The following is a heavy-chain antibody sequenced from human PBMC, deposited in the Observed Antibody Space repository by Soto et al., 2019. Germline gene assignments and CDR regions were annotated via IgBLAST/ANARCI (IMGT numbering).Heavy chain of an antibody. Sequence: AASVKVSCKASGYTFTSYAMHWVRQAPGQRLEWMGWINAGNGNTKYSQKFQGRVTITRDTSASTAYMELSSLRSEDTAVYYCARDVAAAGTMWHWFDPWGQGTLVTVSS. CDR3: ARDVAAAGTMWHWFDP. D-gene: IGHD6-13*01. CDR2: INAGNGNT. V-gene: IGHV1-3*01. J-gene: IGHJ5*02. CDR1: GYTFTSYA.